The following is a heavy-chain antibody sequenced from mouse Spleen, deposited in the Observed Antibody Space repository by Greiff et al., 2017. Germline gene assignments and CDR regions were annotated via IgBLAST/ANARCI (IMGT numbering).Heavy chain of an antibody. J-gene: IGHJ3*01. CDR3: ARDGDYGYGGFAY. CDR2: INYDGSST. D-gene: IGHD1-2*01. V-gene: IGHV5-16*01. Sequence: EVMLVESEGGLVQPGSSMKLSCTASGFTFSDYYMAWVRQVPEKGLEWVANINYDGSSTYYLDSLKSRFIISRDNAKNILYLQMSSLKSEDTATYYCARDGDYGYGGFAYWGQGTLVTVSA. CDR1: GFTFSDYY.